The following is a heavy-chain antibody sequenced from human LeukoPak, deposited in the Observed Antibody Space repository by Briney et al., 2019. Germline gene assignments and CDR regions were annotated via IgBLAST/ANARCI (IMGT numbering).Heavy chain of an antibody. Sequence: ASVKVSCTASGYTFTTYGISWVRQAPGQGRGWMGWMSASNGNTNYAQKLQGRVTMTTDTSTSTAYMELRSLRSDDTAVYYCARDRITMVRGLSEGDYWGQGTLVTVSS. CDR2: MSASNGNT. V-gene: IGHV1-18*01. J-gene: IGHJ4*02. D-gene: IGHD3-10*01. CDR1: GYTFTTYG. CDR3: ARDRITMVRGLSEGDY.